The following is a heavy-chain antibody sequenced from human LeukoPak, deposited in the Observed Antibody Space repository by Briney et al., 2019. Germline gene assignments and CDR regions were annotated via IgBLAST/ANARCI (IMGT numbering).Heavy chain of an antibody. Sequence: ASVKVSCKASGYTFTSYYMHWVRQAPGQGLEWMGIINPSGGSTSYAQKFQGRVTMTRDTSTSTVYMELSSLRSGDTAVYYCAREALYSSGWWVRYNWFDPWGQGTLVTVSS. J-gene: IGHJ5*02. CDR1: GYTFTSYY. D-gene: IGHD6-19*01. V-gene: IGHV1-46*01. CDR2: INPSGGST. CDR3: AREALYSSGWWVRYNWFDP.